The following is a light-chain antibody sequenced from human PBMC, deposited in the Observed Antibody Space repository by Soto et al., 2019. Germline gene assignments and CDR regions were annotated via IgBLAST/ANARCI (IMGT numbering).Light chain of an antibody. CDR1: SSNIGSNT. Sequence: QSVLTQPPSASGTPGQRVTISCSGSSSNIGSNTVNWYQQLPGTAPKLLIYNNNQRPSGVPDRFYGTKSGTAASLAISGLQSEDEADYYCAAWDDSLNGLVFGTGTKVTVL. V-gene: IGLV1-44*01. J-gene: IGLJ1*01. CDR3: AAWDDSLNGLV. CDR2: NNN.